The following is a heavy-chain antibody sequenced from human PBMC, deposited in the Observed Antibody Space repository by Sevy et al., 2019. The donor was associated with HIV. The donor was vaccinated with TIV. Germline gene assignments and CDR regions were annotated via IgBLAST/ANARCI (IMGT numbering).Heavy chain of an antibody. V-gene: IGHV3-7*01. D-gene: IGHD3-10*01. Sequence: GGSLRLSCAASGFTFSRDWMTWVRQAPGKVLEWVAKIKADGSETYSVDSVKGRFSISRDNAKNALYLQMNSLRAEDTAVYYCARGANNLYNWGQGTLVTVSS. CDR3: ARGANNLYN. CDR1: GFTFSRDW. J-gene: IGHJ4*02. CDR2: IKADGSET.